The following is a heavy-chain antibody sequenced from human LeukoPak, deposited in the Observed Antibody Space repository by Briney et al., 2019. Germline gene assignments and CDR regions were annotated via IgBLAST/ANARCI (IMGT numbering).Heavy chain of an antibody. CDR3: ARKVRDWFDP. J-gene: IGHJ5*02. CDR2: IIPIFGTA. Sequence: ASVKVSCTASGGTFSSYAISWVRQAPGQGLEWMGGIIPIFGTANYAQKFQGRVTITADESTSTAYMELSSLRSEDTAVYYCARKVRDWFDPWGQGTLVTVSS. D-gene: IGHD2-2*01. V-gene: IGHV1-69*13. CDR1: GGTFSSYA.